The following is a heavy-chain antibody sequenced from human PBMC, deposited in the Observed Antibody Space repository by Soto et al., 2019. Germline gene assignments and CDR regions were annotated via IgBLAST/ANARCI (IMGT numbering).Heavy chain of an antibody. Sequence: LSLTCTVSGGSISSGGYYWSWIRQHPGKGLEWIGYIYYSGSTYYNPSLKSRVTISVDTSKNQFSLKLSSVTAADTAVYYCAREISSRFDPWGQGTLVTVSS. J-gene: IGHJ5*02. CDR1: GGSISSGGYY. CDR2: IYYSGST. V-gene: IGHV4-31*02. D-gene: IGHD2-15*01. CDR3: AREISSRFDP.